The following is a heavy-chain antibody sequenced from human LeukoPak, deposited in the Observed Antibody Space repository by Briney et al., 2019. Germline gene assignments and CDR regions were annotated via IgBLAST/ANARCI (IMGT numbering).Heavy chain of an antibody. CDR1: GGTFSSYG. CDR3: ARLWRGYEQQLVGAFDI. J-gene: IGHJ3*02. D-gene: IGHD6-13*01. CDR2: ISAYNGNT. V-gene: IGHV1-18*01. Sequence: ASVKVSCKASGGTFSSYGISWVRQAPGQGLEWMGWISAYNGNTNYAQKLQGRVTMTTDTSTSTAYMELRSLRSDDTAVYYCARLWRGYEQQLVGAFDIWGQGTMVTVSS.